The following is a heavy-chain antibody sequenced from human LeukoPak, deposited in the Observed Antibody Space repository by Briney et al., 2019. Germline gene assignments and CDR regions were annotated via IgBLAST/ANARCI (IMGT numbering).Heavy chain of an antibody. J-gene: IGHJ4*02. Sequence: PGGSLRLSCAASGFTVSSNYMSWVRQAPGKGLEWVSVIYSGGSTYYADSVKGRFTISRDNSKNTLYLQMNSLRAEDTAVYYCARVLHSSFNFDWYLDYWGQGTLVTVSS. CDR1: GFTVSSNY. V-gene: IGHV3-53*01. CDR2: IYSGGST. CDR3: ARVLHSSFNFDWYLDY. D-gene: IGHD3-9*01.